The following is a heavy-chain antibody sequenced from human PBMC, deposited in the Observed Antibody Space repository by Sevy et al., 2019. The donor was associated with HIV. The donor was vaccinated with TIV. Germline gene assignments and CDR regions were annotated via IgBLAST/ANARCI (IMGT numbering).Heavy chain of an antibody. Sequence: GGSLRLSCAASGFSLTTSDMHWVRQAPGKGLEWVAYVRNDGSNKYCADSVRDRFTISRDSPKNTLYLQMISLRDEDTAIYYCARGRKTTEEWLEELDYYYGLDVWGQGTTVTVSS. CDR3: ARGRKTTEEWLEELDYYYGLDV. CDR2: VRNDGSNK. CDR1: GFSLTTSD. V-gene: IGHV3-30*02. J-gene: IGHJ6*02. D-gene: IGHD2-8*01.